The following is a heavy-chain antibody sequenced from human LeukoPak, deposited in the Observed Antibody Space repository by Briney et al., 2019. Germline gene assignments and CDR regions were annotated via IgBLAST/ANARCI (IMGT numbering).Heavy chain of an antibody. V-gene: IGHV1-2*02. CDR1: GYTFTGHY. CDR2: ISPSSGDT. CDR3: ARSDDHYYGSGSLDY. Sequence: ASVKVSCKASGYTFTGHYMHWVRQAPGQGLEWMGWISPSSGDTDYAQRFQGRVTMTRDTSISTAYMELRRLRSDDTAVYYCARSDDHYYGSGSLDYWGQGTLVTVSS. D-gene: IGHD3-10*01. J-gene: IGHJ4*02.